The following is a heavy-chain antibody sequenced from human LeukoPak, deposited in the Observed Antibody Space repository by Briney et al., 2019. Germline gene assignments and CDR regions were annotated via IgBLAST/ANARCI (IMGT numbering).Heavy chain of an antibody. CDR1: GFTFSSYS. CDR2: ISSSTNTI. D-gene: IGHD4-23*01. J-gene: IGHJ3*02. CDR3: ARGGYGANDDAFDI. V-gene: IGHV3-48*02. Sequence: RGSLRLSCAASGFTFSSYSMNWVRQAPGKGLEWVSYISSSTNTIYYADSVKGRFTISRDNAKNSLFLQMNSLRDEDTAVYYCARGGYGANDDAFDIWGQGTMVTVSS.